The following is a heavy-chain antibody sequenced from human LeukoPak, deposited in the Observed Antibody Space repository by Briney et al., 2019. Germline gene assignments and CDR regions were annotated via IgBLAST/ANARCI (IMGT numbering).Heavy chain of an antibody. CDR2: IRYDGCNK. J-gene: IGHJ6*02. CDR3: AKEDYIVVVPAATHVISNYYYGMDV. D-gene: IGHD2-2*01. V-gene: IGHV3-30*02. Sequence: PGGSLRLSCAASGFTFSSYGMHWVRQAPGKGLEWVAFIRYDGCNKYYAESVKGLFIISSDNSKNTLYLQMNSLRAEDTAVYYCAKEDYIVVVPAATHVISNYYYGMDVWGQGTTVTVSS. CDR1: GFTFSSYG.